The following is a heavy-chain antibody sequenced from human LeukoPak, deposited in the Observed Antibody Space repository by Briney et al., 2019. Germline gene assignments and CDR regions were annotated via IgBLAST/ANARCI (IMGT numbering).Heavy chain of an antibody. CDR1: GFPFSNYG. D-gene: IGHD6-13*01. J-gene: IGHJ4*02. Sequence: GGSLRLSCAASGFPFSNYGMNWVRQAPGKGLEWVSGITGSGITTYYGDSVKGRFTISRDNSKNTVYLQMNSLIVEDTAVYYCAKDASSSWFFYWGQGTLVTVSS. V-gene: IGHV3-23*01. CDR3: AKDASSSWFFY. CDR2: ITGSGITT.